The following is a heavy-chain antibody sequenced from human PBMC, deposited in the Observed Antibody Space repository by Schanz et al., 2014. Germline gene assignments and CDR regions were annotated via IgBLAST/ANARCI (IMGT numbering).Heavy chain of an antibody. D-gene: IGHD6-13*01. CDR1: GFTFSDYY. V-gene: IGHV3-11*05. CDR2: ISGTTTYT. Sequence: QVQLLQFGGGVVQPGGSLRLSCAASGFTFSDYYMSWIRQAPGKGLEWVSYISGTTTYTNYADSVKGRFTISRDNAKNSLYLQMNSLRAEDTAVYYCAREQIMAAAGRVDYWGHGTLVTVSS. J-gene: IGHJ4*01. CDR3: AREQIMAAAGRVDY.